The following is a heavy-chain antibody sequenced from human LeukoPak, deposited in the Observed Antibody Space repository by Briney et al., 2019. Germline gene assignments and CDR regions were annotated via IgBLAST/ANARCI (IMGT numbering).Heavy chain of an antibody. CDR2: ISGRSTYT. CDR3: AVSGYDSFFDN. CDR1: GFMFSEYY. D-gene: IGHD5-12*01. J-gene: IGHJ4*02. Sequence: GGSLRLSCAASGFMFSEYYMSWIRQAPGKGLEWVSYISGRSTYTNDADSVKGRFTISRDNAKNTLYLQMNSLRAEDTAVYYCAVSGYDSFFDNWGQGTLVTVSS. V-gene: IGHV3-11*06.